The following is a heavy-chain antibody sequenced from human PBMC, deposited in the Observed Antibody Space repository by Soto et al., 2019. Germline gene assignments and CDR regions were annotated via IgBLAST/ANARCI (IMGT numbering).Heavy chain of an antibody. J-gene: IGHJ4*02. CDR1: GGSISSYY. V-gene: IGHV4-59*08. CDR2: IYYSGST. D-gene: IGHD3-10*01. Sequence: SETLSLTCTVSGGSISSYYWSWIRQPPGKGLEWIGYIYYSGSTNHNPSLKSRVTISVDTSKNQFSLKLSSVTAADTAVYYCARHLYYYGSPSVYYFDYWGQGTLVTVS. CDR3: ARHLYYYGSPSVYYFDY.